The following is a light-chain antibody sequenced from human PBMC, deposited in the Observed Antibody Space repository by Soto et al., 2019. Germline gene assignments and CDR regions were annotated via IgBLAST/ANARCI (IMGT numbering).Light chain of an antibody. Sequence: EIVLTQSPGTLSLSPGERATLSCRASQSVSNTFLAWYQQKPGQAPRLLIYAASTRATGIPDRFSGSGSLTDFTLTISRLEPEDFAVYYCQQYGSSLGVTFGQGTKLEI. CDR2: AAS. CDR3: QQYGSSLGVT. J-gene: IGKJ2*01. V-gene: IGKV3-20*01. CDR1: QSVSNTF.